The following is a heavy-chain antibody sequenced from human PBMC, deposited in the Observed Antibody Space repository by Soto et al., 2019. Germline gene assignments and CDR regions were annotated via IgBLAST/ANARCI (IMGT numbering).Heavy chain of an antibody. J-gene: IGHJ6*04. CDR2: IMPIFGTA. D-gene: IGHD3-3*01. V-gene: IGHV1-69*12. CDR3: ANVSGNDHHIGNAYYGMDI. Sequence: QVQLVQSGAEVKKPGASVKVSCKASGGTFKSYAISWVRQAPGQGLEWLGGIMPIFGTAVYVQEFQGRVTIPADESTSAGXXELSSLTSEDTAFYYCANVSGNDHHIGNAYYGMDIWGEGTTVTVSA. CDR1: GGTFKSYA.